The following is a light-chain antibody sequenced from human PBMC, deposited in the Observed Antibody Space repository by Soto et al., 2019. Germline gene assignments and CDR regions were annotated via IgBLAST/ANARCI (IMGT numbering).Light chain of an antibody. CDR2: DAS. CDR1: QSVSTY. V-gene: IGKV3-11*01. Sequence: EIVLTQSPVTLSLSPGERATLSCRASQSVSTYLAWYQQKPGQAPRLLIYDASNRATGIPARFSGRGSGTDFTLIIVSLEPEDFAVYYCQQRSNWPITFGQGTRLEIK. J-gene: IGKJ5*01. CDR3: QQRSNWPIT.